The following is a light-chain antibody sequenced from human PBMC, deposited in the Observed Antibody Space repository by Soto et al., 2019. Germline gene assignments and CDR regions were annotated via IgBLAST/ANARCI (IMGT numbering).Light chain of an antibody. Sequence: EIVLTQSPGTLSLSPGERATLSCRASQSVSSSYLAWYQQKPGQTPRLLIYGASSRATGIPDRFSGSGSGTDFTLTITRLEPADFAVYYCQQYGTSPITFGQGTRLEIK. CDR3: QQYGTSPIT. V-gene: IGKV3-20*01. J-gene: IGKJ5*01. CDR2: GAS. CDR1: QSVSSSY.